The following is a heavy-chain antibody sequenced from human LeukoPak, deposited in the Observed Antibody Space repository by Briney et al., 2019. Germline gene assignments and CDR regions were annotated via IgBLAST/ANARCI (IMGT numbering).Heavy chain of an antibody. CDR3: AKSASSSSWYYFDY. V-gene: IGHV3-23*01. CDR2: ISGSGVST. D-gene: IGHD6-13*01. Sequence: GGSLRLSCAACGFTFSRYAMSWVRRAPGIGLECVLGISGSGVSTYYADSVKGRFTISRDSSKNTLHLQMNNLRAEDTAVYYCAKSASSSSWYYFDYWGQGTLVTVSS. J-gene: IGHJ4*02. CDR1: GFTFSRYA.